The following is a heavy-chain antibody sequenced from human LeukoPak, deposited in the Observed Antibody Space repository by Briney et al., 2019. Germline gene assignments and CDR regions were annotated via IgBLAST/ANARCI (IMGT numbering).Heavy chain of an antibody. D-gene: IGHD3-22*01. J-gene: IGHJ4*02. CDR1: GFTFSSYA. Sequence: GGSLRLSCAASGFTFSSYAMSWVRQAPGKGLEWVSAISGSGGSTYYADSVKGRFTISRDNSKSTLYLQMNSLRAEDTAVYYCAKGLGSSSGYYTPYFDYWGQGTLVTVSS. CDR2: ISGSGGST. CDR3: AKGLGSSSGYYTPYFDY. V-gene: IGHV3-23*01.